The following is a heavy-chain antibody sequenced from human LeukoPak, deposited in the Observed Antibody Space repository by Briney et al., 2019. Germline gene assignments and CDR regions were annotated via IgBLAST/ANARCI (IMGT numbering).Heavy chain of an antibody. J-gene: IGHJ5*02. Sequence: KPSETLSLTCAVYGGSFSGYYWSWIRQPPGKGLEWIGEIYHSGSTYYNPSLKSRVTISVDTSKNQFSLKLSSVTAADTAVYYCATQPDYDILTGYPNWFDPWGQGTLVTVSS. D-gene: IGHD3-9*01. CDR1: GGSFSGYY. CDR2: IYHSGST. CDR3: ATQPDYDILTGYPNWFDP. V-gene: IGHV4-34*01.